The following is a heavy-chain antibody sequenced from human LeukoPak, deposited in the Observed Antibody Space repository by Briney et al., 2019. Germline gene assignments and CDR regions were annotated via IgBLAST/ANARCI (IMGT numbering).Heavy chain of an antibody. D-gene: IGHD3-10*01. V-gene: IGHV3-66*01. J-gene: IGHJ4*02. Sequence: GGSLRLSCAASGFTVSSNYMSWVRQAPGKGLEWVSVIYSGGSTYYADSVKGSFTISRDNSKNTLYLQMNNLSAEDTALYYCAIGLLSIYYFDYWGQGTLVTVSS. CDR1: GFTVSSNY. CDR2: IYSGGST. CDR3: AIGLLSIYYFDY.